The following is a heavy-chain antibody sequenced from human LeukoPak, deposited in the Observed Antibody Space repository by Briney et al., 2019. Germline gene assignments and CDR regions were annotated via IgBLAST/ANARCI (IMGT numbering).Heavy chain of an antibody. CDR2: INTDGSST. Sequence: GGSLRLSCAASGFTFNNYWMHWVRQAPGKGLLWVSRINTDGSSTSYADSVKGRFTITRDNAKNMVYLQMNSLRGEDTAVYYCARENFDPWGRGTQVTVSS. CDR1: GFTFNNYW. V-gene: IGHV3-74*01. CDR3: ARENFDP. J-gene: IGHJ5*02.